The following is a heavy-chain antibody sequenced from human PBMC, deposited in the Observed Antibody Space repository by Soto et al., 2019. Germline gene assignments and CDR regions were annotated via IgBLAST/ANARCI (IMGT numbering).Heavy chain of an antibody. Sequence: SETLSLTCTVSGGSISSSSYYWGWIRQPPGKGLEWIGSIYYSGSTYYNPSLKSRVTISVDTSKNQFSLKLSSVTAADTAVYYCARHGGYSNSWIYFDYRGQGALVTVSS. CDR3: ARHGGYSNSWIYFDY. J-gene: IGHJ4*02. CDR1: GGSISSSSYY. V-gene: IGHV4-39*01. D-gene: IGHD6-13*01. CDR2: IYYSGST.